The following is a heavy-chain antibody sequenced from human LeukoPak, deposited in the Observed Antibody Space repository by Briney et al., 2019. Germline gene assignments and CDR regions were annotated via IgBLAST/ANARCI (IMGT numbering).Heavy chain of an antibody. CDR1: GFTVSSNH. J-gene: IGHJ4*02. V-gene: IGHV3-53*01. CDR3: ARVNRGSASTFDY. CDR2: IYSGGST. Sequence: GGSLRLSCAASGFTVSSNHMSWVRQAPGKALEWVSVIYSGGSTLYADSVKGRFTISGDTSKSTLYLQMNSLRAEDTAVYYCARVNRGSASTFDYWGQGTLVTVSS. D-gene: IGHD7-27*01.